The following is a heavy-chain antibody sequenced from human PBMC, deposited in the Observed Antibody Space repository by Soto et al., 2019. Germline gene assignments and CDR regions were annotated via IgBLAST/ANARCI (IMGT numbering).Heavy chain of an antibody. V-gene: IGHV4-59*08. CDR1: GGSISSYY. Sequence: SETLSLTCTVSGGSISSYYWSWIRQPPGKGLEWIGYIYYSGSTNYNPSLKSRVTISVDTSKNQFSLTVTSVTAADTAVYYCARRIVAPETFDYWGQGTLVTVYS. CDR2: IYYSGST. J-gene: IGHJ4*02. D-gene: IGHD5-12*01. CDR3: ARRIVAPETFDY.